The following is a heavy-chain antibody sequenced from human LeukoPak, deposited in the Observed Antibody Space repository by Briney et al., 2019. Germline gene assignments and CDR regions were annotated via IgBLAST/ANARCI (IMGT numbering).Heavy chain of an antibody. D-gene: IGHD3-22*01. CDR1: GFTFSSYA. J-gene: IGHJ4*02. V-gene: IGHV3-33*01. CDR3: ARAFGASSGYSVDY. Sequence: GRSLRLSCAASGFTFSSYAMHWARQAPGKGLEWVTVIWYDGSNKHYADSVKGRFTISRDNSKNTLYLQMDSVRAEDTAVYYCARAFGASSGYSVDYWGQGTLVTVSS. CDR2: IWYDGSNK.